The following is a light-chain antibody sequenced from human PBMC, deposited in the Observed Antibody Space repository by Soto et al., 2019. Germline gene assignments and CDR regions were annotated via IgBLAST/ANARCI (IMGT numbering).Light chain of an antibody. CDR2: GAS. J-gene: IGKJ2*01. Sequence: EIVMTQSPATLSVSPGERATLSCRASQSVSSNLAWYQQKPGQAPRLLIYGASTRATGIPARFSGSGSGTELTLTISSLQAEDFAVYYCQQYNKWPAYTFGQGTKLGI. CDR3: QQYNKWPAYT. V-gene: IGKV3-15*01. CDR1: QSVSSN.